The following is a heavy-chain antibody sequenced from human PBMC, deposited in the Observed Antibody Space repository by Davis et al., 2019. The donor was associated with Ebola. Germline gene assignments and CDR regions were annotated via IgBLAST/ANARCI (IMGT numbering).Heavy chain of an antibody. V-gene: IGHV1-46*01. CDR1: GGTFSRYA. CDR2: INPSGGST. J-gene: IGHJ4*02. Sequence: AASVKVSCKASGGTFSRYAISWVRQAPGQGLEWMGIINPSGGSTSYAQKFQGRVTMTRDTSTSTVYMELSSLRSEDTAVYYCARERYSSSWPDYWGQGTLVTVSS. D-gene: IGHD6-13*01. CDR3: ARERYSSSWPDY.